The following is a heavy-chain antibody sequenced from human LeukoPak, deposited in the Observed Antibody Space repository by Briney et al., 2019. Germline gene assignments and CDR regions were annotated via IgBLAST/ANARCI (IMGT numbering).Heavy chain of an antibody. J-gene: IGHJ5*02. V-gene: IGHV1-24*01. CDR3: ATADQYNWFDP. CDR1: GYTLTELS. CDR2: FDPEDGET. Sequence: ASVKLSRKVSGYTLTELSMDWVRQAPGKGLEWMGGFDPEDGETIYAQKFQGRVTMTEETSTDTAYMELSSLRSEDTAVYYCATADQYNWFDPWGRGTLLTVSS.